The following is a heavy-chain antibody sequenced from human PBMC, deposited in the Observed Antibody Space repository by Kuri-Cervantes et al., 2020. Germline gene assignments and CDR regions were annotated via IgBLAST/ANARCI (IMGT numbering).Heavy chain of an antibody. J-gene: IGHJ6*03. CDR2: IIPIFGTA. Sequence: SVKVSCKASGYTFTSYDINWVRQAPGQGLEWMGGIIPIFGTANYAQKFQGRVTITADESTSTAYMELSSLRSEDTAVYYCARMAGSSTSTTYYYYMDVWGKGTTVTVSS. CDR1: GYTFTSYD. V-gene: IGHV1-69*13. D-gene: IGHD2-2*01. CDR3: ARMAGSSTSTTYYYYMDV.